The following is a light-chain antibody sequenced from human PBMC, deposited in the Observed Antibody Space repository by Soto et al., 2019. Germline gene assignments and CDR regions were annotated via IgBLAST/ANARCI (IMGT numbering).Light chain of an antibody. CDR1: SSDVGSYNY. J-gene: IGLJ2*01. CDR3: TSYAGYNNPVV. Sequence: QSALTQPPSASGSPGQSVTISCTGTSSDVGSYNYVSWYHQHPDKAPKLMIYEVNKRPSGVPDRFSGSKSGNTASLTVSGLQDEDEADYYCTSYAGYNNPVVFGGGTKVTVL. V-gene: IGLV2-8*01. CDR2: EVN.